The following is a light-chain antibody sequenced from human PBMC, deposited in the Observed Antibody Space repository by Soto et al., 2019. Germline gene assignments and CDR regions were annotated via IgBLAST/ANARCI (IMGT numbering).Light chain of an antibody. CDR2: DVT. J-gene: IGLJ1*01. CDR1: SSDVCGYNY. V-gene: IGLV2-14*03. Sequence: QSVLTQPASVSGSPGQSITISCTGTSSDVCGYNYVSWYQQHPGKAPKLVIYDVTNRPSGVSNRFSGSKSGNTASLTISGLRAEDEADYYCSSYTSTSPLGNVFGTGTKVTVL. CDR3: SSYTSTSPLGNV.